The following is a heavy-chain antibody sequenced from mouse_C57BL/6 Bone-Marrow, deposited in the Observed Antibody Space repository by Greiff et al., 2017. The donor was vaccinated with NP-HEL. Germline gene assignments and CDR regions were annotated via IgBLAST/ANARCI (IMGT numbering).Heavy chain of an antibody. Sequence: EVKLQESGGGLVKPGGSLKLSCAASGFTFSDSGMHWVRQAPEKGLEWVAYISSSSSTIYYAATVKGRFTISRDNAKNTLFLQMTSLRAEDTAVYYCARPGTSSWFAYWGQGTLVTVSA. CDR2: ISSSSSTI. D-gene: IGHD4-1*01. CDR1: GFTFSDSG. V-gene: IGHV5-17*01. J-gene: IGHJ3*01. CDR3: ARPGTSSWFAY.